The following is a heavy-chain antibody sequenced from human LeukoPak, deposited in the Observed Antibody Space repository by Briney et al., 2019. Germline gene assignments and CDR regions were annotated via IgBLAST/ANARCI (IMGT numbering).Heavy chain of an antibody. CDR3: ARGRRWVYSSSSDLFDFDY. J-gene: IGHJ4*02. CDR2: INPNSGGT. CDR1: GYTFTGYY. V-gene: IGHV1-2*02. Sequence: ASVKVSCKASGYTFTGYYMHWVRQAPGQGLEWMGWINPNSGGTNYAQKFQGRVTMTRDTSISTAYMELSRLRSDDTAVYYCARGRRWVYSSSSDLFDFDYWGQGTLVTVSS. D-gene: IGHD6-6*01.